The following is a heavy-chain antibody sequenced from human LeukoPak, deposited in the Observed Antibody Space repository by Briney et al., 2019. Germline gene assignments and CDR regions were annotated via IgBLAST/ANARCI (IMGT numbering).Heavy chain of an antibody. V-gene: IGHV4-59*08. D-gene: IGHD1-7*01. CDR2: MFYSRST. Sequence: PSETLSLTCTVSGASITTYYWSWIRQSPGQGLEWIGYMFYSRSTHYNPSLKSRVAMSGDTSKNQLSLRLTSVTAADTAVYYCARHFLEGTRVSDAFDMWGQGTLVTVSS. CDR3: ARHFLEGTRVSDAFDM. J-gene: IGHJ3*02. CDR1: GASITTYY.